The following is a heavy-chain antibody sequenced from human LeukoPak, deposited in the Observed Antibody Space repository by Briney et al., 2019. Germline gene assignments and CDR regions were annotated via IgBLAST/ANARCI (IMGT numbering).Heavy chain of an antibody. CDR2: INTNGANT. CDR1: GFTFKSYA. J-gene: IGHJ4*02. Sequence: PGGSLRLSCSASGFTFKSYAMHWVRQAPGKGLEYVSSINTNGANTYYADSVKGRFTISRDNSRNTVYVQMNSLTPEDTAVYYCARDRAWNYFDSWGQGTLVTVSS. CDR3: ARDRAWNYFDS. D-gene: IGHD3-3*01. V-gene: IGHV3-64*04.